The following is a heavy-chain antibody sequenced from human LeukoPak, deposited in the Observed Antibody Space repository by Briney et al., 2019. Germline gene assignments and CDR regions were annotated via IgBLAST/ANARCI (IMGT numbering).Heavy chain of an antibody. CDR3: AKDMDSSGWYAY. CDR2: ISGDGAST. V-gene: IGHV3-43*02. CDR1: GFTFDYYA. Sequence: GGSLRLSCAASGFTFDYYAMHWVRQTPRKGLEWVSLISGDGASTYYADSVKGRFTISRDNNINSLYLQMNSLRTEDTALYYCAKDMDSSGWYAYWGQGTLVTVSS. J-gene: IGHJ4*02. D-gene: IGHD6-19*01.